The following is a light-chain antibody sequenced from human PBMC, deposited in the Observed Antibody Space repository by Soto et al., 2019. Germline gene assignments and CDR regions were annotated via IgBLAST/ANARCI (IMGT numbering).Light chain of an antibody. CDR2: GNS. Sequence: QSALTQPPSVSGAPGQRVTISCTGSSSNIGAYYDVHWYQQLPGTAPKLLIYGNSNRPSGVPDRFSGSKSGTSASLAITGLQAEDEADYYCQSYDSSLSGAVFGGGTKLTVL. J-gene: IGLJ3*02. CDR1: SSNIGAYYD. V-gene: IGLV1-40*01. CDR3: QSYDSSLSGAV.